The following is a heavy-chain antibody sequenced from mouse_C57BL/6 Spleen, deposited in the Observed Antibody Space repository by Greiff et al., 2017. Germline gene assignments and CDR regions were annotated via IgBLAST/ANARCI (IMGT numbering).Heavy chain of an antibody. V-gene: IGHV1-82*01. D-gene: IGHD2-2*01. Sequence: VQLQESGPELVKPGASVKISCKASGYAFSSSWMNWVKQRPGKGLEWIGRIYPGDGDTNYNGKFKGKATLTADKSSSTAYMQLSSLTSEDSAVYFCARGLRRYAMDYWGQGTSVTVSS. CDR2: IYPGDGDT. J-gene: IGHJ4*01. CDR3: ARGLRRYAMDY. CDR1: GYAFSSSW.